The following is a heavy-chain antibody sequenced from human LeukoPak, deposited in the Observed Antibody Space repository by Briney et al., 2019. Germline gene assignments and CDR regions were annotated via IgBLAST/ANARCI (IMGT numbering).Heavy chain of an antibody. CDR1: GFTFSSYW. CDR3: ARAAYSSSGAFDY. V-gene: IGHV3-7*04. J-gene: IGHJ4*02. Sequence: PGGSLRLSYAASGFTFSSYWMSWVRQAPGKGLEWVANIKQDGSEKYYVDSVKGRFTISRDNAKNSLYLQMNSLRAEDTAVYYCARAAYSSSGAFDYWGQGTLVTVSS. D-gene: IGHD6-13*01. CDR2: IKQDGSEK.